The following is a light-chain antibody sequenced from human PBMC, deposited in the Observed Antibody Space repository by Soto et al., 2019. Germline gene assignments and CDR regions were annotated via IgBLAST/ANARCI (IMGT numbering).Light chain of an antibody. Sequence: QSVLTQPASVSGSAGESVSISCTGTSSDVGRYNHVSWYQQPPGTAPKLMIYDVSNRPSGVPDRFSGSKSGNTASLTISGLQAEDEAEYYCSSYTGSSTLVVFGGGTKLTV. CDR1: SSDVGRYNH. CDR3: SSYTGSSTLVV. CDR2: DVS. J-gene: IGLJ2*01. V-gene: IGLV2-18*02.